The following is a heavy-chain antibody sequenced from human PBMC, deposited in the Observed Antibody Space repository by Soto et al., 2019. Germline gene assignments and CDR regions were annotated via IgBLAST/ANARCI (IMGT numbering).Heavy chain of an antibody. D-gene: IGHD6-6*01. CDR1: GYNFNSYG. V-gene: IGHV1-18*01. CDR3: AREGQLGL. J-gene: IGHJ4*02. Sequence: QGQLVQSGAEVKKPVASVKVSCRACGYNFNSYGFSWVREAPGQGLEWMGWISIYNGDTHYAQKFQGRVTMTIDKSTTTAYLELRSLRYDDTAVYYCAREGQLGLWGQGTLVTVSS. CDR2: ISIYNGDT.